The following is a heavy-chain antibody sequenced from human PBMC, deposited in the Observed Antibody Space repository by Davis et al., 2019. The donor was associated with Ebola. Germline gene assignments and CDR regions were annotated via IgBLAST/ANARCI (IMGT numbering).Heavy chain of an antibody. CDR1: GYTFTSYG. J-gene: IGHJ4*02. CDR2: ISAYNGNT. CDR3: ARESTAAADLYFDY. V-gene: IGHV1-18*01. Sequence: ASMKVSCKASGYTFTSYGISWVRQAPGQGLEWMGWISAYNGNTNYAQKLQGRVTMTTDTSTSTAYMELRSLRSDDTAVYYCARESTAAADLYFDYWGQGTLVTVSS. D-gene: IGHD6-13*01.